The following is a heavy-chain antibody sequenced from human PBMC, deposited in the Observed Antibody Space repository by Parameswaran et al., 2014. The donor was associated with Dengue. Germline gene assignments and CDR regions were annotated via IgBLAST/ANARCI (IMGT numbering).Heavy chain of an antibody. CDR2: IIPIFGTA. V-gene: IGHV1-69*01. D-gene: IGHD2-2*01. Sequence: WVRQAPGQGLEWMGGIIPIFGTANYAQKFQGRVTITADESTSTAYMELSSLRSEDTAVYYCARAPIVDCSSTSCHLDAFDIWGQGTMVTVSS. J-gene: IGHJ3*02. CDR3: ARAPIVDCSSTSCHLDAFDI.